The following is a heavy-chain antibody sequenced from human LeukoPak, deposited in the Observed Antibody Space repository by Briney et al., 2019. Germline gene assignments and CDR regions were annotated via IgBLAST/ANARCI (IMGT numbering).Heavy chain of an antibody. J-gene: IGHJ4*02. CDR3: AREPLYDSSGYYRGGENN. CDR2: IKQDGSEK. Sequence: PGGSLRLSCAASGFTFSSYWMSWVRQAPGKGLEWVANIKQDGSEKYYVDSVKGRFTISRDNAKNSLYLQMNSLRAEDTAVYYCAREPLYDSSGYYRGGENNWGQGTLVTVSS. CDR1: GFTFSSYW. D-gene: IGHD3-22*01. V-gene: IGHV3-7*01.